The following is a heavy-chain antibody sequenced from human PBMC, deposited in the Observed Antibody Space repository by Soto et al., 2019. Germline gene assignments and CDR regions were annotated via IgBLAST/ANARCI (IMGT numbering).Heavy chain of an antibody. V-gene: IGHV4-39*01. CDR2: IYYSGST. J-gene: IGHJ4*02. CDR3: ARHASQSSGWYGTPDY. CDR1: GGSISSSSYY. D-gene: IGHD6-19*01. Sequence: QLQLQESGPGLVKPSETLSLTCTVSGGSISSSSYYWGWIRQPPGKGLEWIGSIYYSGSTYYNPSLKSRVTISVDTSKNQFSLKLSSVTAADTAVYYCARHASQSSGWYGTPDYWGQGTLVTVSS.